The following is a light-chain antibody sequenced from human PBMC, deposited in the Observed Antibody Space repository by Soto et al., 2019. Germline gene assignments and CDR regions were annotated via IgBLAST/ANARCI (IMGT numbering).Light chain of an antibody. CDR2: AAS. CDR1: QSISSY. Sequence: DIQMTQSPSSLSASVGDRVTITCRASQSISSYLNWYQQKPGKAPKLLIYAASSLQSGVPSRFSGSGSGTDFTLTISSLQTEDFATYYCLQHHSDPYTFGQGTKLDIK. J-gene: IGKJ2*01. V-gene: IGKV1-39*01. CDR3: LQHHSDPYT.